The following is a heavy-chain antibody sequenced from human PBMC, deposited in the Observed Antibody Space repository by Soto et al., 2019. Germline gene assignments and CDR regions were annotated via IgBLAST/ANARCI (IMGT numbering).Heavy chain of an antibody. CDR2: ISWNSGNI. CDR3: AILEKGGMDV. J-gene: IGHJ6*02. CDR1: GFTFHDYA. V-gene: IGHV3-9*01. Sequence: EVQVVESGGGLVQPGRSLRLSCAASGFTFHDYALHWVRQAPGKGLEWVSGISWNSGNIGYADSVKGRFTISRDNAKNSRYLQMNSLRVEDTALYYCAILEKGGMDVWGQGTTVTVSS. D-gene: IGHD1-1*01.